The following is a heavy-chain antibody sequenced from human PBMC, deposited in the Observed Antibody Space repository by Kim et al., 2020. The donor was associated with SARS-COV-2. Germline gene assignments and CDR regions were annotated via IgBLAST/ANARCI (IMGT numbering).Heavy chain of an antibody. J-gene: IGHJ4*02. D-gene: IGHD3-10*01. Sequence: ASVKVSCKASGYTFTSYDINWVRQATGQGLEGMGWMNPNSGNTGYAQKFQGRVTMTRNTSISTAYMELSSLRSEDTAVYYCARVGRKGMVRGVIIFDYWGQGTLVTVSS. CDR1: GYTFTSYD. CDR2: MNPNSGNT. CDR3: ARVGRKGMVRGVIIFDY. V-gene: IGHV1-8*01.